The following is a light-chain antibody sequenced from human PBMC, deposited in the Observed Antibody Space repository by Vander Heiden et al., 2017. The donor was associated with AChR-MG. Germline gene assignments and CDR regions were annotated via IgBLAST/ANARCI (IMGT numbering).Light chain of an antibody. Sequence: EIVMTQSPATLSVSPGERATLSCRASQTVSSNLAWYQQKPGQAPRLVIYGASTRATNIPARFSGSGSGTEFTLTISSLQSEDFAVYYCQQYTNWPLTFGGGTEVEIK. V-gene: IGKV3-15*01. J-gene: IGKJ4*01. CDR1: QTVSSN. CDR2: GAS. CDR3: QQYTNWPLT.